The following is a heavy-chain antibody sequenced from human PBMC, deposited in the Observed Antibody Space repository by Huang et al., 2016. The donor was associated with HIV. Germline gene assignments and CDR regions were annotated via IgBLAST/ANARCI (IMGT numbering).Heavy chain of an antibody. Sequence: QVQLVQSGAEVKKPGASVPISCKASGFSILIYYIHWLLQAPGQGLEWIGIVKPSGGGADYAQKLKGRVTMTRDTSTSTLYMELSSLRSEDTAGYYCAREGITPSGTEVSGFDFWGQGTPVSVSS. CDR1: GFSILIYY. D-gene: IGHD6-13*01. CDR2: VKPSGGGA. J-gene: IGHJ5*01. CDR3: AREGITPSGTEVSGFDF. V-gene: IGHV1-46*03.